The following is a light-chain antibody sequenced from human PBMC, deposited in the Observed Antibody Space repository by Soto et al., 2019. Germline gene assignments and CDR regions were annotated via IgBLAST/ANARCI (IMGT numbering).Light chain of an antibody. Sequence: IQITQSPSTMSASMGDRVTITLRASQSINKWVAWFQQKSGRAPKLLIYAAATLPSGVPSRFSGTGSRTEFTLTISSLQPDDFATYCCQQYDTYPRAFGQGTKVDIK. V-gene: IGKV1-5*01. CDR2: AAA. CDR1: QSINKW. J-gene: IGKJ1*01. CDR3: QQYDTYPRA.